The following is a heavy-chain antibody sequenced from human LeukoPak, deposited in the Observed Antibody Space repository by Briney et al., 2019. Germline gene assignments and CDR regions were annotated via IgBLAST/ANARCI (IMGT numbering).Heavy chain of an antibody. D-gene: IGHD3-10*01. V-gene: IGHV4-34*01. J-gene: IGHJ5*02. CDR2: INHSGTT. CDR3: ARASSYNDAVRYNPSWFGP. Sequence: PSETLSLTCADYGGPFSGFFWSWIRQPPGKGLEWIGEINHSGTTNYNPSLKSRVAISIDTSKNQFALKRTSLTAPCTAVYYCARASSYNDAVRYNPSWFGPWGQGTLVTVSS. CDR1: GGPFSGFF.